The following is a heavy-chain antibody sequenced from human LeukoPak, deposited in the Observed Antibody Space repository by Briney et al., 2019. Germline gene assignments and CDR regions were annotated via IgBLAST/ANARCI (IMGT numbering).Heavy chain of an antibody. CDR1: GGTFSSYA. D-gene: IGHD3-22*01. CDR2: IIPIFGTA. Sequence: GASVKVSCKASGGTFSSYAISWVRQAPGQGLEWMGGIIPIFGTANYAQKFQGRVTITTDESTSTAYMELSSLRSEDTAVYYCARIVDPYYYMDVWGKGTTVNVSS. J-gene: IGHJ6*03. CDR3: ARIVDPYYYMDV. V-gene: IGHV1-69*05.